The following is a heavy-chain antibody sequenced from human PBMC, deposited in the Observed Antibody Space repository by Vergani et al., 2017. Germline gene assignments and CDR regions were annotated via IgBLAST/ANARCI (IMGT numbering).Heavy chain of an antibody. Sequence: QVQLVQSGAEVKKPGASVKVSCKASGYTFTSYYMHWVRQAPGQGLEWMGIINPSGGSTSYAQKFQGRVTMTRDSSTSTVYMELSSLRPEDTAVYYCASRGQWLERGYFDYWGQGTLVTVSS. CDR1: GYTFTSYY. CDR3: ASRGQWLERGYFDY. CDR2: INPSGGST. D-gene: IGHD6-19*01. J-gene: IGHJ4*02. V-gene: IGHV1-46*01.